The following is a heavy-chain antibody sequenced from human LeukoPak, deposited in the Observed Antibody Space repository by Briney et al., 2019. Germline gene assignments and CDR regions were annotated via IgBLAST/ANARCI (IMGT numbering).Heavy chain of an antibody. CDR2: IYPGDSDT. J-gene: IGHJ3*02. CDR3: ARHRDYVPDI. CDR1: GYTFTSYW. V-gene: IGHV5-51*01. Sequence: GESLKISCNGSGYTFTSYWIGWVRQMSGKGLEWMGIIYPGDSDTRYSPSFQGQVTISADKSIRTAYLQWSSLEASDTAMYYCARHRDYVPDIWGQGTMVTVSS. D-gene: IGHD3-16*01.